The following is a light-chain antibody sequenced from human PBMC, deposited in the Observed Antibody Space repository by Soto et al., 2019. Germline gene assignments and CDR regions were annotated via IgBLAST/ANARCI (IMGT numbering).Light chain of an antibody. V-gene: IGKV3-15*01. CDR1: QTISSS. CDR3: QQYDTSPWT. J-gene: IGKJ1*01. CDR2: GAS. Sequence: EIVMTQSPATLSMSPGERATLSCWASQTISSSLAWYQQKPGQAPRLLIYGASTRAAGVPVRFSGSGSGTEFTLTINRLEPEDFAVYYCQQYDTSPWTFGPGTKVEIK.